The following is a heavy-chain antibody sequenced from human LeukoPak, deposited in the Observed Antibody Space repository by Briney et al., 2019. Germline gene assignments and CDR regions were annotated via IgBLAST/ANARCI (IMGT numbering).Heavy chain of an antibody. Sequence: ASVKVSCKASGYTFTSYGISWVRQAPGQGLEWMGWISAYNGNTNYAQKLQGRVTMSTDTSTSTGYMELRSLRSDDTAVYYCARGLQETLAWLKALSAFDIRGQGTMVTVSP. J-gene: IGHJ3*02. CDR1: GYTFTSYG. D-gene: IGHD5-24*01. CDR3: ARGLQETLAWLKALSAFDI. V-gene: IGHV1-18*01. CDR2: ISAYNGNT.